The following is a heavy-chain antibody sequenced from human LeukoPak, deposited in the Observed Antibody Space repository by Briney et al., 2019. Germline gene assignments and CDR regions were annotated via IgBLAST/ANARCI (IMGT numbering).Heavy chain of an antibody. V-gene: IGHV3-7*01. J-gene: IGHJ4*02. CDR1: GFTFSSYW. D-gene: IGHD3-10*01. CDR3: ARGRGASE. CDR2: IKPDGSEK. Sequence: GGSLRLSCAASGFTFSSYWMTWVRQAPGKGLEWVANIKPDGSEKYYVDSVKGRFTSSRDNAKNSLYLQMNGLRAEDTAVYHCARGRGASEWGQGTLVTVSS.